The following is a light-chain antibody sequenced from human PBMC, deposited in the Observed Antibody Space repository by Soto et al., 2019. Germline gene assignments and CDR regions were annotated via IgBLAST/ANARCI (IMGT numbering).Light chain of an antibody. CDR1: QSVSTH. Sequence: RVMTQYPATLSVSPGERASLSCRASQSVSTHLAWYHQKPGQAPRLLIYDVSTRATGVPARFGGSGSGTEFTLTFSSLQSEDFAVYYCQQYNKWPYTFGQGTKLEIK. V-gene: IGKV3-15*01. CDR2: DVS. CDR3: QQYNKWPYT. J-gene: IGKJ2*01.